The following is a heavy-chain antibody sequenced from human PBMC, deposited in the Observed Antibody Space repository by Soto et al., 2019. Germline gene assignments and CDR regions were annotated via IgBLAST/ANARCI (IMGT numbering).Heavy chain of an antibody. CDR1: GGTFSSYT. CDR3: ARAIGAYGYYFGYYGIDV. CDR2: IIPILGIA. J-gene: IGHJ6*02. Sequence: QVQLVQSGAEVKKPGSSVKVSCKASGGTFSSYTISWVRQAPGQGLEWMGRIIPILGIANYAQKFQGRVTISADKTTSTDYKELSSLRSEDTAVYYCARAIGAYGYYFGYYGIDVWGQGTTVTVS. D-gene: IGHD4-17*01. V-gene: IGHV1-69*02.